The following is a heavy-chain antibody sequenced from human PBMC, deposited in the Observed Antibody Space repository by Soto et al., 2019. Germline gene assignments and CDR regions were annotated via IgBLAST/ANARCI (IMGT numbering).Heavy chain of an antibody. CDR1: GGTFSSYT. D-gene: IGHD6-19*01. CDR2: IIPILGIA. CDR3: ARASSSGWSALLNY. Sequence: QVQLVQSGAEVKKPGSSVKVSCKASGGTFSSYTISWVRQAPGQGLEWMGRIIPILGIANYAQKFQGRVTITAEKSTSTAYMELSSLRSEDTAVYYCARASSSGWSALLNYWGQGTLVTVSS. V-gene: IGHV1-69*02. J-gene: IGHJ4*02.